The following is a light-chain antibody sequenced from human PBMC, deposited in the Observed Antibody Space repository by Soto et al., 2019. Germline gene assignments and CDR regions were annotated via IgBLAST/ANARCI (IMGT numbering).Light chain of an antibody. CDR3: GTWDNSLSGGGGI. CDR2: DND. V-gene: IGLV1-51*01. J-gene: IGLJ2*01. Sequence: QSVLTQPPSMSAAPGQKVTISCSGTTSNIGNNYVSWYQQFPGRAPKLLIYDNDKRPSGIPERFSGSKSGTSATLDITGLQAGDEAVYYCGTWDNSLSGGGGIFGGGTKLTVL. CDR1: TSNIGNNY.